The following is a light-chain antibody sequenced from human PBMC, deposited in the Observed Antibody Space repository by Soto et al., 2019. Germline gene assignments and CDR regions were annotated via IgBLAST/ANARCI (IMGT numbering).Light chain of an antibody. CDR1: RSNIGSNT. CDR2: SND. CDR3: NSYAGSIYV. Sequence: QSVLTQPPSASGTPGQRLTISCSGSRSNIGSNTVSWYQQLPGTAPKLLIYSNDQRPSGVPDRVSGSKSGTSASLAISGLQSDDEADYYCNSYAGSIYVFGTGTKVTVL. J-gene: IGLJ1*01. V-gene: IGLV1-44*01.